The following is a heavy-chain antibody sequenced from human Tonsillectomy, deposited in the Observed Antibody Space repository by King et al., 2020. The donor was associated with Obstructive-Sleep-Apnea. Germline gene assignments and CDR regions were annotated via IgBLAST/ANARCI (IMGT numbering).Heavy chain of an antibody. CDR2: ISPWDGET. Sequence: QLVQSGAEVKKPGASVKVSCKASGYTLTDDGIIWVRQAPGQGLEWMGWISPWDGETKYAQKFQGRVTVTAETSTNTAYMELRSLSSDDTAVYYCARGGSGWFDDWGQGTLVTVSS. V-gene: IGHV1-18*01. CDR1: GYTLTDDG. J-gene: IGHJ5*02. D-gene: IGHD6-19*01. CDR3: ARGGSGWFDD.